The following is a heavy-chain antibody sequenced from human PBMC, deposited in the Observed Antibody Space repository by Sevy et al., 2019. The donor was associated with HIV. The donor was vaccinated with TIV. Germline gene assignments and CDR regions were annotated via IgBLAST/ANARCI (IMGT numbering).Heavy chain of an antibody. CDR2: IWYDGSNK. Sequence: GGSLRLSCAASGFTFSSYGMHWVRQAPGKGLEWVAVIWYDGSNKYYADSVKGRFTNSRDNSKNTLYLQMNSLRAEDTAVYYCARGEHYYDSSPFDYWGQGTLVTVSS. CDR1: GFTFSSYG. J-gene: IGHJ4*02. CDR3: ARGEHYYDSSPFDY. D-gene: IGHD3-22*01. V-gene: IGHV3-33*01.